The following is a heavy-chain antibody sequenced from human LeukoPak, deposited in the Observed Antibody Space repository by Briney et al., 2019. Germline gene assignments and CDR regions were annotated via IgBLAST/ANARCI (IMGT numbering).Heavy chain of an antibody. J-gene: IGHJ4*02. CDR3: ARAAPMVRGVIDY. CDR1: GYTFTGYY. V-gene: IGHV1-2*02. CDR2: INPNTGGT. Sequence: APVKVSCKASGYTFTGYYMHWVRQAPGQGLEWMGWINPNTGGTNYAQKFQGRVTMTRDTSISTAYMELSRLRSDDTAVYYCARAAPMVRGVIDYWGQGTLVTVSS. D-gene: IGHD3-10*01.